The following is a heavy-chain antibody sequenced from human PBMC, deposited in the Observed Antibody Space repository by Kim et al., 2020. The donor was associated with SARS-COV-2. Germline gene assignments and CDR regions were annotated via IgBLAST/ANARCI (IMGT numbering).Heavy chain of an antibody. CDR2: INPNSGGT. D-gene: IGHD2-8*01. Sequence: ASVKVSCKASGYTFTGYYMHWVRQAPGQGLEWMGWINPNSGGTNYAQKFQGRVTMTRDTSISTAYMELSRLRSDDTAVYYCARDSGEVVLMVYEDPWGQGTLVTVSS. CDR1: GYTFTGYY. V-gene: IGHV1-2*02. CDR3: ARDSGEVVLMVYEDP. J-gene: IGHJ5*02.